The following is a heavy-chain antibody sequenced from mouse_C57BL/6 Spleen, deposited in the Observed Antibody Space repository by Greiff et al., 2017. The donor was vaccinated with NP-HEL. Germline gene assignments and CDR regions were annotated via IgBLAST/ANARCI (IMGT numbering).Heavy chain of an antibody. CDR3: ARGGLRLYYYAMDY. V-gene: IGHV1-61*01. Sequence: QVQLQQPGAELVRPGSSVKLSCKASGYTFTSYWMDWVKQRPGQGLEWIGNIYPSDSATHYNQKFKDKATLTVDKSSSTAYMQLSSLTSEDSAVYYCARGGLRLYYYAMDYWGQGTSVTVSS. D-gene: IGHD1-2*01. J-gene: IGHJ4*01. CDR1: GYTFTSYW. CDR2: IYPSDSAT.